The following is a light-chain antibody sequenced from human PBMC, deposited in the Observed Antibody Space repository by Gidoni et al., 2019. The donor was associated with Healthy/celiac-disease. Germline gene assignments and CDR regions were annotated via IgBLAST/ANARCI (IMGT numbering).Light chain of an antibody. CDR1: QSISSY. CDR2: AAS. V-gene: IGKV1-39*01. CDR3: QHSYSTPRS. J-gene: IGKJ1*01. Sequence: DIQMTQSPSSLSASVGDRVTITCRASQSISSYLNWYQQKQGKAPKLLIYAASSLQSGVPSRFSGSGPGTDFTLTISSLQPEDFATYSCQHSYSTPRSFGQGTKVEIK.